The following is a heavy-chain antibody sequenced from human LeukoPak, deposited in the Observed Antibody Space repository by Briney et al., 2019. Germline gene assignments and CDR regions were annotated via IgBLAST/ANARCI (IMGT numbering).Heavy chain of an antibody. CDR1: GFTFSSYS. Sequence: GGSLRLSCAASGFTFSSYSMNWVRQAPGKGLEWVSYISSSSSTIYYADSVKGRFTISRDNAKNSLYLQMNSLRAEDTAVYYCARGHDYDILTGYYPDAFDIWGQGTMVTVSS. CDR3: ARGHDYDILTGYYPDAFDI. CDR2: ISSSSSTI. D-gene: IGHD3-9*01. V-gene: IGHV3-48*04. J-gene: IGHJ3*02.